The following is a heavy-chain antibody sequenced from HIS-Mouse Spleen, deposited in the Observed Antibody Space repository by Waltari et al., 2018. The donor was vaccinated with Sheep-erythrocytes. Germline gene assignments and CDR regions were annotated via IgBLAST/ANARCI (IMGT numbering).Heavy chain of an antibody. CDR3: ATSSSGYGDY. Sequence: QVQLVESGGGVVQPGRSLRLSCAASGFTFSSYVMHWVRQAPGKGLGWVAVISYGGSNKYYADSWKGRFTISRDNSKNTLYLQMNSLRAEDTAVYYCATSSSGYGDYWGQGTLVTVSS. CDR2: ISYGGSNK. V-gene: IGHV3-30*03. D-gene: IGHD5-12*01. CDR1: GFTFSSYV. J-gene: IGHJ4*02.